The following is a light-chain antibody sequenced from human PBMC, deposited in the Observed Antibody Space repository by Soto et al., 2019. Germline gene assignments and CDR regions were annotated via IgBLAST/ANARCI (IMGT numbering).Light chain of an antibody. CDR1: QSVSTNY. CDR3: RQYGSPGT. Sequence: EIVLKQSPGTLALSLGEIATLSCSASQSVSTNYLAWYQQKPGQAPRILIYGASNRATGIPDRFSGSGSGTDFNITIRGLEPEEYSGYYGRQYGSPGTVGQGTKVDIK. CDR2: GAS. V-gene: IGKV3-20*01. J-gene: IGKJ1*01.